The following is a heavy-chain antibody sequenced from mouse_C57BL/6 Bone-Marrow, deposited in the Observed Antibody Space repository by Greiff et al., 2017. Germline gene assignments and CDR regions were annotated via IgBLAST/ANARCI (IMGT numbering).Heavy chain of an antibody. CDR2: IFPGSGST. Sequence: VQLVVSGPVLVNPGASVKIFCKASGHPFTDYYINWVKQRPGHGLEWIGWIFPGSGSTFYNEKFKGKATLTVDKSSSTANMLLSSLTSEDSAVYFCARPEARGYFDYWGQGTTLTVSS. CDR3: ARPEARGYFDY. D-gene: IGHD3-3*01. V-gene: IGHV1-75*01. J-gene: IGHJ2*01. CDR1: GHPFTDYY.